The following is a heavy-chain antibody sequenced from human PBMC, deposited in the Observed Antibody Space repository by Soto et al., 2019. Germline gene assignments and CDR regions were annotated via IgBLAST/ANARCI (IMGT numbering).Heavy chain of an antibody. CDR1: GFTFSSYA. CDR3: AKGTTARLTYSYGLDV. CDR2: ISGSAGRT. J-gene: IGHJ6*02. D-gene: IGHD3-16*01. Sequence: GGSVRLSCAASGFTFSSYALNWVRQAPGKGLEWVSGISGSAGRTYYADSVKGRFTISRDNSKNTLFLQMNSLRAEDTAVYYCAKGTTARLTYSYGLDVWGRGTTVTVSS. V-gene: IGHV3-23*01.